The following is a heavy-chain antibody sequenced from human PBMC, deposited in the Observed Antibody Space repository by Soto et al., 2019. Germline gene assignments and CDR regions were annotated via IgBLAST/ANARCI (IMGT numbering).Heavy chain of an antibody. CDR2: IIPVLGVE. J-gene: IGHJ6*02. V-gene: IGHV1-69*02. Sequence: QVQLVQSGAEVKKPGSSVKVSCKASGGSFTSLIITWVRQAPGQGLEWMGRIIPVLGVEYYAQKFQGRVTTTADKSTTTAYMELTSLTSEDTAVYYYSKSPNPGSATPSYYGMEVWGRGTTVTVSS. CDR1: GGSFTSLI. CDR3: SKSPNPGSATPSYYGMEV. D-gene: IGHD2-15*01.